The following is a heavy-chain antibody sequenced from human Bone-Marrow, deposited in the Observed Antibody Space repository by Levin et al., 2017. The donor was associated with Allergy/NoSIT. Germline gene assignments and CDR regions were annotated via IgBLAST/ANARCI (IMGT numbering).Heavy chain of an antibody. D-gene: IGHD3-22*01. CDR2: IRSKANNYAT. CDR1: GFTFSDSA. Sequence: GGSLRLSCAASGFTFSDSAIHWVRQASGKGLEWVGRIRSKANNYATAYAASLKGRWTISRDEAKNTAYLQMNSLKTEDTAVYYCTRYYDSSGSLQHYWGQGTLVTVSS. V-gene: IGHV3-73*01. J-gene: IGHJ4*02. CDR3: TRYYDSSGSLQHY.